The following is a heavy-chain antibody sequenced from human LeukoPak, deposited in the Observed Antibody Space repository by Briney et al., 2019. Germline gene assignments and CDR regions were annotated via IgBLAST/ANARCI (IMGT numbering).Heavy chain of an antibody. J-gene: IGHJ4*02. V-gene: IGHV1-69*04. CDR3: ASCSLDYGDYGGMDY. Sequence: SVKVSCKASGGTFSSYAISWVRQAPGQGLEWMGRIIPILGIANYAQKFQGRVTITADKSTSTAYMELSSLRSEDTAVYYCASCSLDYGDYGGMDYWGQGTLVTVSS. CDR1: GGTFSSYA. D-gene: IGHD4-17*01. CDR2: IIPILGIA.